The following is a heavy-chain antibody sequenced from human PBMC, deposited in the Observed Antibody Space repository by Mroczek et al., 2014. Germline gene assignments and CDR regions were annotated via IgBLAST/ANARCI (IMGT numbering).Heavy chain of an antibody. CDR2: INHSGST. J-gene: IGHJ5*02. Sequence: QVQLQQWGAGLLKPSETLSLTCAVYGGSFSGYYWSWIRQPPGKGLEWIGEINHSGSTNYNPSLKSRVTISVDTSKNQFSLKLSSVTAADTAVYYCARAQGRVWFDPWGQGTLVTVSS. CDR1: GGSFSGYY. CDR3: ARAQGRVWFDP. V-gene: IGHV4-34*01. D-gene: IGHD3-10*01.